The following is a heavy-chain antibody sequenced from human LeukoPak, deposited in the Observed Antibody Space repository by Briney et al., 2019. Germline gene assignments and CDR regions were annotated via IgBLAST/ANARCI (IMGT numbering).Heavy chain of an antibody. J-gene: IGHJ4*02. Sequence: GGSLRLSCAASGFTFSSYAMSWVRQAPGKGLEWVSAISGSGGSTYYADSVKGRFTISRDNSKNTLYLQMNSLRAEDTAVYYCAKVPSVYCSSTSCYLDYWGQETLVTVSS. CDR3: AKVPSVYCSSTSCYLDY. CDR1: GFTFSSYA. CDR2: ISGSGGST. D-gene: IGHD2-2*01. V-gene: IGHV3-23*01.